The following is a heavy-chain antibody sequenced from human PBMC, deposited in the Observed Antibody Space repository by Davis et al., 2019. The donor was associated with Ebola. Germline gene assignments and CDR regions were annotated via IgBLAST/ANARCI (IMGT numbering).Heavy chain of an antibody. D-gene: IGHD5-18*01. Sequence: GESLKISCAVSGFTFSSYWMSWLRQAPGKGLEWVANIKEDGSETNYVDSVKGRFTISRDNAKNSLYLQMNSLRAEDTAVYYCAVQLWYYFDYWGQGTLVTVSS. CDR1: GFTFSSYW. CDR2: IKEDGSET. J-gene: IGHJ4*02. CDR3: AVQLWYYFDY. V-gene: IGHV3-7*01.